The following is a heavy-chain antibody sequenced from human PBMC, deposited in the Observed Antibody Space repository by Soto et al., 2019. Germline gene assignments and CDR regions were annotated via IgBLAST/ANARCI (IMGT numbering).Heavy chain of an antibody. J-gene: IGHJ4*02. D-gene: IGHD2-15*01. CDR3: ARTSGGSFDF. Sequence: EVQLVESGGGLVQPGGSLRLSCTASGFTFISYWMYWVRQAPGKGLVWVSRINLDGSSTTYADSVKGRFTISRDNDKNALYLQMNSLRAEDTAVYYCARTSGGSFDFWGQGTLVTVSS. V-gene: IGHV3-74*01. CDR2: INLDGSST. CDR1: GFTFISYW.